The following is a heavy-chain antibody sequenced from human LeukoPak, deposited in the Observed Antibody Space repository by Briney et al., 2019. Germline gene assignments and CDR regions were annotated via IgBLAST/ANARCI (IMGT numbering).Heavy chain of an antibody. D-gene: IGHD6-19*01. V-gene: IGHV3-9*01. Sequence: GGSLRLSCAASGFTFDDYAMHWVRQAPGKGLEWVSGISWNSGSIGYADSVKGRFTISRDNAKNSLYLQMNSLRAEDTAVYYCAKDFYSSGWQIDIWGQGTMVTVSS. CDR1: GFTFDDYA. CDR2: ISWNSGSI. J-gene: IGHJ3*02. CDR3: AKDFYSSGWQIDI.